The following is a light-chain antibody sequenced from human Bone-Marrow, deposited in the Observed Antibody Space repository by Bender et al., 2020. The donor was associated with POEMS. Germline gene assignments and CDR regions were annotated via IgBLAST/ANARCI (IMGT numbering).Light chain of an antibody. V-gene: IGLV1-36*01. CDR2: DDD. CDR3: SAWDDSLRGLV. J-gene: IGLJ3*02. Sequence: QSVVTQAPSLSEAPRQRVTISCSGTSSNIGNHGVNWYQQLPGEAPKLRIYDDDLLTPGVSDRFSASKSGSLAAMAISELQSEDEVLYYCSAWDDSLRGLVFGGGTKLAVL. CDR1: SSNIGNHG.